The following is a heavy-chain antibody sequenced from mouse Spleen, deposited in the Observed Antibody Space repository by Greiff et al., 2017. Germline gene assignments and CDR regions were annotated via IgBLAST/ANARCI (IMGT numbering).Heavy chain of an antibody. Sequence: VQLQQSGPELVKPGASVKISCKASGYSFTGYYMNWVKQSPEKSLEWIGEINPSTGGTTYNQKFKAKATLTVDKSSSTAYMQLKSLTSEDSAVYYCARSERDILDYWGQGTTLTVSS. J-gene: IGHJ2*01. CDR2: INPSTGGT. CDR1: GYSFTGYY. V-gene: IGHV1-42*01. CDR3: ARSERDILDY.